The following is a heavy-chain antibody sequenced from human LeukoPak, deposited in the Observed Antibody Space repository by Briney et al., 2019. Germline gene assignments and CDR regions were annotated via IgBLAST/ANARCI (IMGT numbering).Heavy chain of an antibody. D-gene: IGHD2-15*01. Sequence: GGSLRLSCAASGFTFSSYEMNWVRQAPGKGLEGVSYISSSGSTIYYADSVKGRFTISRDNARNSLYLQMNSLRAEDTAVYYCARGYCSGGSCYPDYFDYWGQGTLVTVSS. CDR1: GFTFSSYE. J-gene: IGHJ4*02. V-gene: IGHV3-48*03. CDR3: ARGYCSGGSCYPDYFDY. CDR2: ISSSGSTI.